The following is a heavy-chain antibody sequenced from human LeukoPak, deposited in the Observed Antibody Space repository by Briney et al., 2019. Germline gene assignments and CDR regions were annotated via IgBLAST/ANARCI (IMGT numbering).Heavy chain of an antibody. CDR3: ARDDCGDTCYPGGY. CDR1: GYIFTKYV. V-gene: IGHV1-3*01. Sequence: ASVKVSCKASGYIFTKYVVHWVRQAPGQRPEWMGWIKAGNGDTKYSQNFQDRLTITRDTSASTVYMELSSLTSEDTALYYCARDDCGDTCYPGGYWGQGTMVTVSS. J-gene: IGHJ4*02. CDR2: IKAGNGDT. D-gene: IGHD2-21*01.